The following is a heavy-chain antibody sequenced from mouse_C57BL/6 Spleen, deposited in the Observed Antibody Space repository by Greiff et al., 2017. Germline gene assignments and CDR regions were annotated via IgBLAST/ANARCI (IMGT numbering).Heavy chain of an antibody. Sequence: ELGPGLVKPSQSLSLTCPVTGHSITSGYYWNWIRQFPGNKLEWMGYISYDGSNNYNPSLKNRISITRDTSKNQFFLKLNSVTTEDTATYYCARERGYRFAYWGQGTLVTVSA. V-gene: IGHV3-6*01. CDR3: ARERGYRFAY. CDR1: GHSITSGYY. CDR2: ISYDGSN. J-gene: IGHJ3*01. D-gene: IGHD2-2*01.